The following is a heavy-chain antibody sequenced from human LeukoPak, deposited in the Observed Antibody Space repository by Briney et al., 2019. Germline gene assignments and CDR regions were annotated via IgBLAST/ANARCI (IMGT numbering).Heavy chain of an antibody. D-gene: IGHD3-10*01. CDR3: ARGFYGSGSYSSPCFHAFDV. Sequence: SGTLSLTCAVSGGSISSNNWWSWVRQPPGEGLEWIGEIYHSGSTDYNPTLESRVTISVDKSKNQFSLKLSSVTAADTAVYYCARGFYGSGSYSSPCFHAFDVWGQGTMVTVSS. V-gene: IGHV4-4*02. CDR1: GGSISSNNW. CDR2: IYHSGST. J-gene: IGHJ3*01.